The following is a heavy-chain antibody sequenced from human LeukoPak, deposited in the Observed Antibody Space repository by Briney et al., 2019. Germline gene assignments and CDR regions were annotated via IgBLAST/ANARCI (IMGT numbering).Heavy chain of an antibody. CDR2: IWHDGSKT. J-gene: IGHJ4*02. Sequence: GTSLRLSCVASGFIFSRYDMHWVRQAPGKGLEWVALIWHDGSKTHYADSVKGRFTISRDDSKSTLYVQMNSLRVEDTAVYYCARDPATVTSHFDYWGQRALVTVSS. CDR3: ARDPATVTSHFDY. CDR1: GFIFSRYD. D-gene: IGHD4-17*01. V-gene: IGHV3-33*01.